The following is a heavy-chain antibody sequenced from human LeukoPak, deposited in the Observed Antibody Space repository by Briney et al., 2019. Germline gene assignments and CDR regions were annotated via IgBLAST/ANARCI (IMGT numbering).Heavy chain of an antibody. Sequence: SETLSLTCAVSGVPISSSNWRSWVRQPPGKGLGWIGEIYHSGSTNYNPSLKSRVTISVDKSKNQFSLKLSSVTAADTAVYYCARDLGCSGGSCYEGDYWGQGTLVTVSS. CDR2: IYHSGST. V-gene: IGHV4-4*02. CDR1: GVPISSSNW. J-gene: IGHJ4*02. CDR3: ARDLGCSGGSCYEGDY. D-gene: IGHD2-15*01.